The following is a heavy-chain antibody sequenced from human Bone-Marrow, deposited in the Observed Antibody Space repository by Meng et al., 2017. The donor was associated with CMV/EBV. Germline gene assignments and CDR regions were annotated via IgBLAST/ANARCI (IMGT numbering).Heavy chain of an antibody. CDR2: IYWDDDK. J-gene: IGHJ5*02. V-gene: IGHV2-5*02. CDR1: SLSTSGVG. CDR3: AHRRHRDSGYAEGNWFDP. D-gene: IGHD5-12*01. Sequence: SLSTSGVGVGWIRQPPGKALEWLALIYWDDDKRYSPSLKSRLTITKDTSKNQAVLTMTNMDPVDTATYYCAHRRHRDSGYAEGNWFDPWGQGTLVTVSS.